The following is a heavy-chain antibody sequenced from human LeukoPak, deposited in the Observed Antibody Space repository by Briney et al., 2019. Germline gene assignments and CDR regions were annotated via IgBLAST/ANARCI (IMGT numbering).Heavy chain of an antibody. CDR3: ARMATTVVTPYYYYYGMDV. Sequence: GASLKISCKGSGYSFTSYWIGWVRQIRGKRLEWMGIIYPGDSDTRYSTSFQGQVTISADKSISTAYLQWSSLKASDTAMYYCARMATTVVTPYYYYYGMDVWGQGTTVTVSS. CDR2: IYPGDSDT. J-gene: IGHJ6*02. V-gene: IGHV5-51*01. CDR1: GYSFTSYW. D-gene: IGHD4-23*01.